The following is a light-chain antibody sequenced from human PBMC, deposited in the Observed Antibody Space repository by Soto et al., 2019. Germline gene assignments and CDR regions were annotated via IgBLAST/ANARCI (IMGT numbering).Light chain of an antibody. CDR1: QSISSW. Sequence: EILMTQSPSTLSSSVGDRVTITCRASQSISSWLAWYQQKPGKAPKLLIYKASSLESGVPSRFSGSGSGTEFTLTISSLQPDDFATYYCQQYNSYSLTFGQGTKVEIK. V-gene: IGKV1-5*03. CDR3: QQYNSYSLT. CDR2: KAS. J-gene: IGKJ1*01.